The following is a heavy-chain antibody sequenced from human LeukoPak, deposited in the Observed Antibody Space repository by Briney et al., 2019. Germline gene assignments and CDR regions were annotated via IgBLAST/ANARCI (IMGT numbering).Heavy chain of an antibody. CDR1: GGSISTSNYY. CDR3: ARHRRVVTTHLGFDY. J-gene: IGHJ4*02. V-gene: IGHV4-39*01. Sequence: PSETLSLTCTVSGGSISTSNYYWRWLRQPPGRGRVWNGAINHSGSTNDNPSLKTRVTISVDTSKNQFSLKPSSVTAADTAVYYCARHRRVVTTHLGFDYWGQGTPVTVSS. CDR2: INHSGST. D-gene: IGHD3-3*01.